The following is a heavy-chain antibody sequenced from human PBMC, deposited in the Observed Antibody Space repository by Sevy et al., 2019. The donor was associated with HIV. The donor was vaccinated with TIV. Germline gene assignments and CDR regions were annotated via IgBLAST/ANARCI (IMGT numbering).Heavy chain of an antibody. Sequence: ASVKVSCKASGYTFTGYYMHWVRQAPGLGLEWMGWINPNSGGTKYAQKFQGRVTMTRYTSISTAYMELSRLKSEDTAVYYCTSCPSGFSGSDLAYWGQGTLVTVSS. V-gene: IGHV1-2*02. D-gene: IGHD3-22*01. J-gene: IGHJ4*02. CDR1: GYTFTGYY. CDR3: TSCPSGFSGSDLAY. CDR2: INPNSGGT.